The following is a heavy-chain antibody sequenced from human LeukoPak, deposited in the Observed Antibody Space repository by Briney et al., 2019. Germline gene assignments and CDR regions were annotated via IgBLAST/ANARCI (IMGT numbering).Heavy chain of an antibody. J-gene: IGHJ4*02. CDR1: GFTFSSYA. Sequence: GGSLRLSCAASGFTFSSYAMSWVRQAPGKGLEWVSAISGSGGSTYYADSVKGRFTISRDNSKNTLYPQMNSLRAEDTAVYYCAKESGRYCSGGSCYSSILDYWGQGTLVTVSS. CDR2: ISGSGGST. D-gene: IGHD2-15*01. CDR3: AKESGRYCSGGSCYSSILDY. V-gene: IGHV3-23*01.